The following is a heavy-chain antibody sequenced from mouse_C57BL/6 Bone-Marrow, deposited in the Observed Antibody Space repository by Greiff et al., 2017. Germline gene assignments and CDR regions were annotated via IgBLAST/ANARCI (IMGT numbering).Heavy chain of an antibody. D-gene: IGHD3-1*01. Sequence: VKLQQPGAELVMPGASVKLSCKASGYTFTSYWMNWVKQRPGQGLEWIGEIDPSDSYTNYNQKFKGRSTLTVDKSSSTAYMQLSSLTSEDSAVYYCARRAFDYWGQGTTLTVSS. CDR3: ARRAFDY. V-gene: IGHV1-69*01. CDR1: GYTFTSYW. J-gene: IGHJ2*01. CDR2: IDPSDSYT.